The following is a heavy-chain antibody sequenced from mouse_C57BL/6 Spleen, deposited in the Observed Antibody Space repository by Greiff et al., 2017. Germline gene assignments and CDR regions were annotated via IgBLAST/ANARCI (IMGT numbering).Heavy chain of an antibody. V-gene: IGHV5-16*01. D-gene: IGHD2-3*01. J-gene: IGHJ3*01. CDR1: GFTFSDYY. CDR2: INYDGSST. CDR3: AREDGYYWFAY. Sequence: EVKLVEPEGGLVQPGSSMKLSCTASGFTFSDYYMAWVRQVPEKGLEWVANINYDGSSTYYLDSLKSRFIISRDNAKNILYLQMSSLKSEDTASYYCAREDGYYWFAYWGQGTLVTVSA.